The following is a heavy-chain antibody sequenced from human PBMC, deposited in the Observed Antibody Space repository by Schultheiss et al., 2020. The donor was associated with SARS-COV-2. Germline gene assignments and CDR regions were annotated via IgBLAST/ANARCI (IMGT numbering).Heavy chain of an antibody. V-gene: IGHV3-33*01. J-gene: IGHJ4*02. Sequence: GESLKISCAASGFTFSSYGMHWVRQAPGKGLEWVAVIWYDGSNKYYADSVKGRFTISRDNSKNTLYLQMNSLRAEDTAVYYCARGDYGGNSAFDYWGQGTLVTVSS. CDR3: ARGDYGGNSAFDY. D-gene: IGHD4-23*01. CDR2: IWYDGSNK. CDR1: GFTFSSYG.